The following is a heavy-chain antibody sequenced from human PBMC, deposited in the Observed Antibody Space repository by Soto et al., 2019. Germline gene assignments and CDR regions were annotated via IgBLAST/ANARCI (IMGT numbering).Heavy chain of an antibody. V-gene: IGHV4-34*01. D-gene: IGHD3-16*02. Sequence: QVQLQQWGAGLLKPSETLSLTCAVYGGSFSVYYWSWIRQPPGKGLEWIGEINHSGSTNYNPSLKSRVTISVDTSKNQCSLKLSSVTAADTAVYYCARGLRDYVWGSYRYSAFDIWGQGTMVTVSS. CDR3: ARGLRDYVWGSYRYSAFDI. J-gene: IGHJ3*02. CDR1: GGSFSVYY. CDR2: INHSGST.